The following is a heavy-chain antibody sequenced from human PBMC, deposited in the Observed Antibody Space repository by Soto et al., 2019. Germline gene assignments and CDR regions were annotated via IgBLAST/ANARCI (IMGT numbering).Heavy chain of an antibody. CDR3: ARGGAARAVDY. CDR1: GFTFSNYS. CDR2: ISSSSSYI. V-gene: IGHV3-21*01. D-gene: IGHD6-6*01. J-gene: IGHJ4*02. Sequence: GGSLRLSCAASGFTFSNYSMNLVRQAPGKGLEWVSSISSSSSYIYYADSVKGRFTISRDNAKNSLYLQMNSLRAEDTAVYYCARGGAARAVDYWGQGTLVTVSS.